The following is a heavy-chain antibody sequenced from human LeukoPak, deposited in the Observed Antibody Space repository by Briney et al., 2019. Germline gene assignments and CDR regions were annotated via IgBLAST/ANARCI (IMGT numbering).Heavy chain of an antibody. CDR3: ARGRGSYYDTTGGLDY. V-gene: IGHV3-53*01. J-gene: IGHJ4*02. Sequence: GGSLRLSCAASGLTVSSKYMIWVPQAPGKALEGGSVIYSGGSTFYADSVRGRFTISRDSSKDTVYLQMSSLRAEDTAVYYCARGRGSYYDTTGGLDYWGQGTLVTVSS. D-gene: IGHD3-22*01. CDR2: IYSGGST. CDR1: GLTVSSKY.